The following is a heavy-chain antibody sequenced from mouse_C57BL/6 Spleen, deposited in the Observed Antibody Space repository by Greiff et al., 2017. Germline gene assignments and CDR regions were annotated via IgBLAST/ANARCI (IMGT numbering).Heavy chain of an antibody. CDR2: ISYDGSN. J-gene: IGHJ2*01. Sequence: ESGPGLVKPSQSLSLTCSVTGYSITSGYYWNWIRQFPGNKLEWMGYISYDGSNNYNPSLKNRISITRDTSKNQFFLKLNSVTTEDTATYYCASMVTTGDYFDYWGQGTTLTVSS. V-gene: IGHV3-6*01. D-gene: IGHD2-2*01. CDR3: ASMVTTGDYFDY. CDR1: GYSITSGYY.